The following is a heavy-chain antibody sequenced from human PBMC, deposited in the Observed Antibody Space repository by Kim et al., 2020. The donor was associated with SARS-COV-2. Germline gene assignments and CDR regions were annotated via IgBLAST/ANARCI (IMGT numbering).Heavy chain of an antibody. CDR2: VNHSGST. J-gene: IGHJ1*01. CDR1: GGSFSGYY. D-gene: IGHD3-10*01. CDR3: ARDKLRDFYGAIQY. Sequence: SETLSLSCAVYGGSFSGYYWNWIRQSPGKGLEWIGEVNHSGSTRYNPSLKSRVSISVDTSKNQISLKLSSVTAADTAVYYCARDKLRDFYGAIQYWGQGT. V-gene: IGHV4-34*01.